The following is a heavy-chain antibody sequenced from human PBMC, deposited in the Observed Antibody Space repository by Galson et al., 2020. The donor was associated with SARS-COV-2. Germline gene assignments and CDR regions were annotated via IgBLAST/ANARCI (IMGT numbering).Heavy chain of an antibody. Sequence: ETSETLSLTCTVSGGSISSGSKYWSWIRQPAGEGLEWIGRIYASGSTNYSPSLKSRVTISFDTSKNQFSLKLSSVTAADTAVYYCARVDYGDIRHAFDIWGQGTMVTVSS. CDR2: IYASGST. CDR1: GGSISSGSKY. D-gene: IGHD4-17*01. V-gene: IGHV4-61*02. CDR3: ARVDYGDIRHAFDI. J-gene: IGHJ3*02.